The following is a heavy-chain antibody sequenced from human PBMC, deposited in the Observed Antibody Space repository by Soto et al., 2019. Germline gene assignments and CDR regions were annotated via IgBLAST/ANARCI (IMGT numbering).Heavy chain of an antibody. CDR3: ARSYDSSGYYFLGY. Sequence: QVQLQESGPGLVKPSQTLSLTCTVSGGSISSGGYYWSWIRQHPGKGLEWIGYIYYSRSTYYNPSPXTXVXXSVDTSKNQFSLKLSSVTAADTAVYYCARSYDSSGYYFLGYWGQGTLVTVSS. J-gene: IGHJ4*02. CDR1: GGSISSGGYY. V-gene: IGHV4-31*01. D-gene: IGHD3-22*01. CDR2: IYYSRST.